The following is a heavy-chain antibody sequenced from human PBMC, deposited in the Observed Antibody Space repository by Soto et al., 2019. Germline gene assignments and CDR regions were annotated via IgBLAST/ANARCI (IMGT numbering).Heavy chain of an antibody. CDR1: GFTFSSYS. J-gene: IGHJ4*02. CDR3: ARDLAAAGPWDY. D-gene: IGHD6-13*01. Sequence: EVQLVESGGGLVKPGGSLRLSCAASGFTFSSYSMNWVRQAPGKGLGWVSSISSSSSYIYYADSVKGRFTISRDNAKNSLYLQMNSLRAEDTALYYCARDLAAAGPWDYWGQGTLVTVSS. V-gene: IGHV3-21*01. CDR2: ISSSSSYI.